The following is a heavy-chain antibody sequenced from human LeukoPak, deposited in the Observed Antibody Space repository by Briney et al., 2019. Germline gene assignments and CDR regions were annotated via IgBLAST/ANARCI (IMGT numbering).Heavy chain of an antibody. V-gene: IGHV4-59*12. J-gene: IGHJ6*03. CDR2: IYYSGST. Sequence: PSETLSLTCTVSGGSISSYYWSWIRQPPGKGLEWIGSIYYSGSTYYNPSLKSRVTISVDTSKNQFSLKLSSVTAADTAVYYCARDDRGYYYYMDVWGKGTTVTVSS. D-gene: IGHD1-14*01. CDR1: GGSISSYY. CDR3: ARDDRGYYYYMDV.